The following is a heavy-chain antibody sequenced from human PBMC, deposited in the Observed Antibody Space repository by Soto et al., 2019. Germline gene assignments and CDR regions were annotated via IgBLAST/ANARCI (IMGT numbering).Heavy chain of an antibody. CDR1: GGAISRGGYS. J-gene: IGHJ5*01. CDR2: MYHSGST. Sequence: PSETRSLTWVGSGGAISRGGYSWSCIRHPPGKGLEWIGYMYHSGSTYYNPSLKSRVTISIDRSKNQFSLKLSSVTAVFTAEYYCARVHYSRAQRILFPVS. V-gene: IGHV4-30-2*01. CDR3: ARVHYS.